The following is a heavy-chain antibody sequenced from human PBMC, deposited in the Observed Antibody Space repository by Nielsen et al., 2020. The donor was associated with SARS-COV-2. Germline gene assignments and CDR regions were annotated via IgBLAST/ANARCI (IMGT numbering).Heavy chain of an antibody. Sequence: WVRQAPGHGLEWMGGIIPIFGTANYAQKFQGRVTITADESTSTAYMELSSLRSGDTAVYYCARGDTAMVTRVVSYYYYGMDVWGQGTTVTVSS. CDR2: IIPIFGTA. CDR3: ARGDTAMVTRVVSYYYYGMDV. J-gene: IGHJ6*02. V-gene: IGHV1-69*01. D-gene: IGHD5-18*01.